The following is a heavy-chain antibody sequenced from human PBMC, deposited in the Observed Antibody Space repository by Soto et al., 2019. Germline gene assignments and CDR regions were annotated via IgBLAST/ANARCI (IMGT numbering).Heavy chain of an antibody. J-gene: IGHJ6*02. CDR3: ARGPLLWGDV. Sequence: QVQLVQYGAEVKKPGASVKVSCKASGYTFTNYAMHWVRQAPGQRLEWMGWINAGTGNTKYSQKFQGRVTITRDTSASKAYMELSSLRSEDMAVYYCARGPLLWGDVWGQGTTVTVSS. V-gene: IGHV1-3*01. CDR2: INAGTGNT. D-gene: IGHD3-10*01. CDR1: GYTFTNYA.